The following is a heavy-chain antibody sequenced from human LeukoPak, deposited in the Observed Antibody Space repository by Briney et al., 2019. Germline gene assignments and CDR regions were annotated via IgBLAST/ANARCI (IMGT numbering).Heavy chain of an antibody. V-gene: IGHV4-59*08. D-gene: IGHD3-10*01. J-gene: IGHJ4*02. CDR3: ARRTPYGSGGEDY. CDR2: IYYSGST. Sequence: SETLSLTCTVSGGSISSYYWSWIRQPPGKGLEWIGYIYYSGSTNYNPSLKSRVTISVDTSKNQFSLKLSSVTAADTAVYYCARRTPYGSGGEDYWGQGTLVTVSS. CDR1: GGSISSYY.